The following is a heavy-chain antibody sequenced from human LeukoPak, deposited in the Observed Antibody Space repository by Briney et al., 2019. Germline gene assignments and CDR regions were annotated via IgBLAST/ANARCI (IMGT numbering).Heavy chain of an antibody. CDR2: IWFDGSNK. Sequence: PGRSLRLSCGASGFTFSIYGMHWVRQAPGKGPEWVAVIWFDGSNKYYADSVKGRLTISRDNSKNTVYLEMNSLRDEDTAVYYCAKDKRGSSGWYDHWGQGTLVTVSS. V-gene: IGHV3-33*06. J-gene: IGHJ5*02. D-gene: IGHD6-19*01. CDR1: GFTFSIYG. CDR3: AKDKRGSSGWYDH.